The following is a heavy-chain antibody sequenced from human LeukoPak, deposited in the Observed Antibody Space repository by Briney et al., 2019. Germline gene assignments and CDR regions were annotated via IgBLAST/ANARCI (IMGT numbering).Heavy chain of an antibody. CDR2: MTPNSGNT. D-gene: IGHD6-19*01. J-gene: IGHJ4*02. Sequence: ASVKVSCMASGYTFSSYDISWVRQATGQELEWMGWMTPNSGNTGYAQKFQGRVTMTRNTSISTAYMELSSLRSEDTAVYYCARGRSSGWYFSYFDYWGQGPLVTASS. CDR3: ARGRSSGWYFSYFDY. V-gene: IGHV1-8*01. CDR1: GYTFSSYD.